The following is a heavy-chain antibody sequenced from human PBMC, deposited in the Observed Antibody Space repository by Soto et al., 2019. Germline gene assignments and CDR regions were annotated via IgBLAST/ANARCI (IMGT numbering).Heavy chain of an antibody. CDR3: ARDWPYYDFWSGYKDYYYYGMDV. D-gene: IGHD3-3*01. CDR1: GGTFSSYA. Sequence: ASVKVSCKVSGGTFSSYAISWVRQAPGQGLEWMGGIIPIFGTANYAQKFQGRVTITADESTSTAYMELSSLRSEDTAVYYCARDWPYYDFWSGYKDYYYYGMDVWGQGTTVTVSS. CDR2: IIPIFGTA. V-gene: IGHV1-69*13. J-gene: IGHJ6*02.